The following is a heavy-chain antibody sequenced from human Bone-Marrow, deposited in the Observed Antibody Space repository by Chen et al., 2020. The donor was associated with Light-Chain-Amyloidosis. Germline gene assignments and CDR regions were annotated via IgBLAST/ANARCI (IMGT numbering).Heavy chain of an antibody. CDR2: IYPDDSDA. V-gene: IGHV5-51*01. Sequence: EVQLAQPGPEVKKHGESLKISCKGSGYNFPNYWRGWVRQMTGKGLEWMGVIYPDDSDARYSPSFEGQVTISADKSITTAYLQWRSLKASDTAMYYCARRRDGYNFDYWGQGTLVTVSS. D-gene: IGHD5-12*01. CDR3: ARRRDGYNFDY. CDR1: GYNFPNYW. J-gene: IGHJ4*02.